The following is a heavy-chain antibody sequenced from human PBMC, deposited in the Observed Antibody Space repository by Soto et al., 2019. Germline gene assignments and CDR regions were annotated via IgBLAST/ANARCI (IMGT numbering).Heavy chain of an antibody. V-gene: IGHV4-59*01. D-gene: IGHD3-9*01. Sequence: ETLSRTCSVSGGTLTSDYWRCIRQPAGKVLEWIGYIYYSGRAHYHPSLKSRVTMSADMSKNQLSLTVSSVTAADTAVYYCARDRDIFVVNVDKRRHFQYYVLGVWGRGTTVTVSS. J-gene: IGHJ6*02. CDR1: GGTLTSDY. CDR3: ARDRDIFVVNVDKRRHFQYYVLGV. CDR2: IYYSGRA.